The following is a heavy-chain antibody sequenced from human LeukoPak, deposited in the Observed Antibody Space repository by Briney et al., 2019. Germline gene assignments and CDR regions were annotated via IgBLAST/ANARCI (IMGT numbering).Heavy chain of an antibody. J-gene: IGHJ5*02. CDR2: INHSGST. Sequence: SETLSLTCAVYGGSFSVYYWSWIRQPPGKGLEWIGEINHSGSTNYNPSLKSRVTISVDTSKNQFSLKLSSVTAADTAVYYCARGRLKYYDILTGYPNWFDPWGQGTLVTVSS. CDR3: ARGRLKYYDILTGYPNWFDP. V-gene: IGHV4-34*01. D-gene: IGHD3-9*01. CDR1: GGSFSVYY.